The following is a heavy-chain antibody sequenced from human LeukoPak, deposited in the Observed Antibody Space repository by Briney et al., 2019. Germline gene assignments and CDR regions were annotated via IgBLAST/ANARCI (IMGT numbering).Heavy chain of an antibody. CDR1: GFTFRDHY. CDR3: TRFPGWGIVGSWFDP. Sequence: PVGSLSLSCAASGFTFRDHYMDWVRQAPGKGLEGVGFIRSKSYGGTTEYAASVKGRFTISRDDSKSIAYLQMNSLKTEDTAVYYCTRFPGWGIVGSWFDPWGQGTLVTVSS. CDR2: IRSKSYGGTT. D-gene: IGHD3-22*01. V-gene: IGHV3-49*04. J-gene: IGHJ5*02.